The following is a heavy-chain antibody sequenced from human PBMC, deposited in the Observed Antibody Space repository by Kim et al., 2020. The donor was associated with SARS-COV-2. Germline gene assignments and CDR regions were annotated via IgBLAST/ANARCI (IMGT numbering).Heavy chain of an antibody. D-gene: IGHD6-13*01. CDR3: ARPDSSSWYKAVDI. V-gene: IGHV4-39*01. Sequence: PSLKTRVNISVDTSKKQFSLKLSSVTAADTSVYYCARPDSSSWYKAVDIWGQGTMVTVSS. J-gene: IGHJ3*02.